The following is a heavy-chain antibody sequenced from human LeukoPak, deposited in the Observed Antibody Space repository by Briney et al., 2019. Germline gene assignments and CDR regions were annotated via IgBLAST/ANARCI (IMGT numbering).Heavy chain of an antibody. Sequence: GASVKVSCKASGYTFTSYDINWVRQATGQGLEWMGWMNPNSGNTGYAQKFQGRVTMTRNTSTSTAYMELSSLRSEDTAVYYCARGLRYYDSSGYYSEADAFDIWGQGTMVTVSS. D-gene: IGHD3-22*01. CDR3: ARGLRYYDSSGYYSEADAFDI. CDR2: MNPNSGNT. J-gene: IGHJ3*02. V-gene: IGHV1-8*01. CDR1: GYTFTSYD.